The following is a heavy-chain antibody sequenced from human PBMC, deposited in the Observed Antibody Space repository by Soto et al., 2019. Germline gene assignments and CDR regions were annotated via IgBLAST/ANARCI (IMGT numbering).Heavy chain of an antibody. CDR1: GFTFSNYG. J-gene: IGHJ4*02. D-gene: IGHD3-10*01. CDR3: AAGEPLNY. Sequence: GGSLRLSCAASGFTFSNYGMHWVRQAPGKGLEWVAIIWYDGSNKYYADSVKGRFTISRDNSENTVYLQMNSLRAEDTAMYYCAAGEPLNYRGQGTLVTVSS. CDR2: IWYDGSNK. V-gene: IGHV3-33*01.